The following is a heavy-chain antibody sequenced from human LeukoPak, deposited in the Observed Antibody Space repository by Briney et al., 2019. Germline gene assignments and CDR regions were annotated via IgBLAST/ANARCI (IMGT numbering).Heavy chain of an antibody. V-gene: IGHV3-21*01. J-gene: IGHJ3*02. D-gene: IGHD4-17*01. CDR3: ARVDGYGDYYLAFDI. Sequence: PGGSLRLSCAASGFTFSSYWMHWVRQAPGKGLVWVSSISSSSSYIYYADSVKGRFAISRDNAKNSLYLQMNSLRAEDTAVYYCARVDGYGDYYLAFDIWGQGTMVTVSS. CDR2: ISSSSSYI. CDR1: GFTFSSYW.